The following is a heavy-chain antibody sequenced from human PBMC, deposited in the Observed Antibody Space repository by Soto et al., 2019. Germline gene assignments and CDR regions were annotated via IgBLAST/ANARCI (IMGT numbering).Heavy chain of an antibody. Sequence: PSETLSLTCRVSGGSISNYEYYWSWIRQPPGGGLEWIGHIYYTGSTSYNPSLRGRLTISLDTSKNEFSLKLTSVTAAETAVYYCARDQSNSHDFFDSWGQGTLVTVSS. J-gene: IGHJ4*02. V-gene: IGHV4-30-4*01. CDR1: GGSISNYEYY. CDR2: IYYTGST. D-gene: IGHD4-4*01. CDR3: ARDQSNSHDFFDS.